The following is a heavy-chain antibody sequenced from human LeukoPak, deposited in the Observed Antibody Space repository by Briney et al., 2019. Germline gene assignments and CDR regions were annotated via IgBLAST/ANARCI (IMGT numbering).Heavy chain of an antibody. D-gene: IGHD1-26*01. CDR1: GFTFSNYG. CDR2: IRYDASNK. CDR3: EKHSGSYYYFDH. J-gene: IGHJ4*02. Sequence: PGGSLRLSCAASGFTFSNYGMHWVRQAPGKGLEWVAFIRYDASNKYYADSVKGRFTISRDNSKNTLYLQMNRLRAEDTALYYCEKHSGSYYYFDHWGQGTLVTVSS. V-gene: IGHV3-30*02.